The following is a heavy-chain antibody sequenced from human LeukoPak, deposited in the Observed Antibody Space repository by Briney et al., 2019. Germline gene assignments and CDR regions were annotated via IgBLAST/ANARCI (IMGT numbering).Heavy chain of an antibody. V-gene: IGHV4-59*01. CDR3: ARYIVVVYAFDI. D-gene: IGHD3-22*01. Sequence: SETLSLTCTVSGGSISSYCWSWIRQPPGKGLEWIGYIYYSGSTNYNPSLKSRVTISVDTSKNQFSLKLSSVTAADTAVYYCARYIVVVYAFDIWGQGTMVTVSS. J-gene: IGHJ3*02. CDR2: IYYSGST. CDR1: GGSISSYC.